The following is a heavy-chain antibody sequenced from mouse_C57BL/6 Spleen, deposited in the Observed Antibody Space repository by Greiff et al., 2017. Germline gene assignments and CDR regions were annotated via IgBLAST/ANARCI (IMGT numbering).Heavy chain of an antibody. D-gene: IGHD2-5*01. Sequence: VQVVESGPGLVAPSQSLSITCTVSGFSLTSYAISWVRQPPGKGLEWLGVIWTGGGTNYNSALKSRLSISKDNSNSQFFLKMNSLHTADTARYYCARNGNYSNYWFAYWGQRTLVTVSA. CDR1: GFSLTSYA. CDR3: ARNGNYSNYWFAY. CDR2: IWTGGGT. V-gene: IGHV2-9-1*01. J-gene: IGHJ3*01.